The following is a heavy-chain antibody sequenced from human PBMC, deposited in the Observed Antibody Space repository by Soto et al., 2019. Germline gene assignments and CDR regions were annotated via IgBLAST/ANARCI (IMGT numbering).Heavy chain of an antibody. V-gene: IGHV1-2*04. CDR2: INPKSGGT. CDR3: ARGHSTDCSNGVCSFFYNHEMDV. D-gene: IGHD2-8*01. CDR1: GYSFSDYH. Sequence: ASVKVSCKASGYSFSDYHIHWVRQAPGQGLEWLGRINPKSGGTSSAQKFQGWVTMTRDTSISTAYMELTRLRSDDTTVYFCARGHSTDCSNGVCSFFYNHEMDVWGQGTTVTVSS. J-gene: IGHJ6*02.